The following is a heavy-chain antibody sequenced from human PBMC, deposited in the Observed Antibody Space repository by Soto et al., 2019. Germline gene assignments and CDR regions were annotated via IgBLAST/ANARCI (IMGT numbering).Heavy chain of an antibody. CDR1: GGTFSSYA. J-gene: IGHJ6*02. Sequence: SVKVSCKASGGTFSSYAISWVRQAPGQGLEWMGGIIPIFGTANYAQKFQGRVTITADESTSTAYMELSSLRSEDTAVYYCARGWGCSSTSCLIGYYYYGMDVWGQGTTVTVS. V-gene: IGHV1-69*13. CDR3: ARGWGCSSTSCLIGYYYYGMDV. CDR2: IIPIFGTA. D-gene: IGHD2-2*01.